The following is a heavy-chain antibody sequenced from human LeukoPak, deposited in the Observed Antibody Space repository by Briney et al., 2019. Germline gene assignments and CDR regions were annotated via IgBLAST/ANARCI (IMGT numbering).Heavy chain of an antibody. J-gene: IGHJ4*02. Sequence: ASVKVSCKASGYTFTTNPMHWVRQAPGQRLEWMGWIIAGNGNTKYSQKSQGRVTITRDTSASTAYMELSSLRSQDTAVYYCATVSGYSSSWFDYWGQGTLVTVSS. CDR1: GYTFTTNP. CDR2: IIAGNGNT. CDR3: ATVSGYSSSWFDY. V-gene: IGHV1-3*01. D-gene: IGHD6-13*01.